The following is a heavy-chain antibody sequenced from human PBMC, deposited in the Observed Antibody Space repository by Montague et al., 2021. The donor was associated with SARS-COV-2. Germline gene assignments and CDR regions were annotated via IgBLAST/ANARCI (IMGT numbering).Heavy chain of an antibody. J-gene: IGHJ3*02. D-gene: IGHD3-10*01. V-gene: IGHV4-59*08. CDR3: ARHTSERITMDQAFDI. CDR2: IYYSGST. Sequence: SETLSLTCTVSGGSISSYYWSWIRQPPGKGLEWIGYIYYSGSTNYNPSLKSRVTISVDTSKNQFSLKLSSVTAADTAVYYCARHTSERITMDQAFDIWGQGTMVTGPS. CDR1: GGSISSYY.